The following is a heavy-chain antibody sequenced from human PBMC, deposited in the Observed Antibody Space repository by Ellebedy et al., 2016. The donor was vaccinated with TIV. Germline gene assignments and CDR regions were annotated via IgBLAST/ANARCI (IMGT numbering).Heavy chain of an antibody. D-gene: IGHD5/OR15-5a*01. CDR2: IFYSGST. J-gene: IGHJ4*02. Sequence: MPSETLSLTCTVSGGSISSSNYYRGWIRQPPGKGLEWIGSIFYSGSTYYRPSLKSRVTISLDTSKNQFSLKLTSVTAADTAVYYCARHRGYSVYQPEYYFDFWGQGTLVTVSS. V-gene: IGHV4-39*01. CDR1: GGSISSSNYY. CDR3: ARHRGYSVYQPEYYFDF.